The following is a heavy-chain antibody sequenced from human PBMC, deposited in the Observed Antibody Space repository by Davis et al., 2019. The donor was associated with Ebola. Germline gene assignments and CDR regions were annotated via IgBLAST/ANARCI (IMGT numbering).Heavy chain of an antibody. Sequence: GGSLRLSCAASGFTFSTYSMSWVRQAPGKGLEWIASISASGKYKYYADSVEGRFTIFRDNAKKSVSLQMDSLRVEDTAVYYCAIIILVPPTNEEPDDFWGHGTLVTVSS. CDR3: AIIILVPPTNEEPDDF. J-gene: IGHJ4*01. D-gene: IGHD3-9*01. CDR2: ISASGKYK. CDR1: GFTFSTYS. V-gene: IGHV3-21*04.